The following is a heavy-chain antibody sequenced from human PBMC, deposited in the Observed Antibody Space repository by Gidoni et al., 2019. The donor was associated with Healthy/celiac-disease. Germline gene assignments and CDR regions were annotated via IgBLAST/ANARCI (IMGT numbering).Heavy chain of an antibody. D-gene: IGHD2-21*02. CDR3: AKSHCGGDCYPIGH. CDR1: GFTFRSYG. CDR2: ISYDGSNK. J-gene: IGHJ1*01. V-gene: IGHV3-30*18. Sequence: QVQLVESGGGVVQPGRSLRLSCAASGFTFRSYGMHWVRQAPGKGLEWVSVISYDGSNKYYADSVKGRFTISRDNSKNTLYLQMNSLRAEDTAVYYCAKSHCGGDCYPIGHWGQGTLVTVSS.